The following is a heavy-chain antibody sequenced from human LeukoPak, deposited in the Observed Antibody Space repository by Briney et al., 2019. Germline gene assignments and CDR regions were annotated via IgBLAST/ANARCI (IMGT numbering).Heavy chain of an antibody. CDR3: ARRDGYNYHYYYYMDV. J-gene: IGHJ6*03. V-gene: IGHV4-4*09. D-gene: IGHD5-24*01. Sequence: SETLSLTCTVSGGSISSYYWSWIRQPPGKGLEWIGYIYTSGSTNYNPSLKSRVTISVDTSKNQFSLKLSSVTAADTAVYYCARRDGYNYHYYYYMDVWGKGTTVTVSS. CDR2: IYTSGST. CDR1: GGSISSYY.